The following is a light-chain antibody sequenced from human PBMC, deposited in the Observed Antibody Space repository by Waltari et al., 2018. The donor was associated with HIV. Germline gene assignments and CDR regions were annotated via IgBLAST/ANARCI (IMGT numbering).Light chain of an antibody. V-gene: IGKV3D-15*03. J-gene: IGKJ1*01. Sequence: EIVMTQSPATLSVSPGERATLSCRASQSVSSNLAWYQQKPGQAPRLLIYGASIRATGIPARFSGSGSVTEFTLTISILQSEDFAVYYCQQYNNWPPWTFGQGTKVEIK. CDR3: QQYNNWPPWT. CDR2: GAS. CDR1: QSVSSN.